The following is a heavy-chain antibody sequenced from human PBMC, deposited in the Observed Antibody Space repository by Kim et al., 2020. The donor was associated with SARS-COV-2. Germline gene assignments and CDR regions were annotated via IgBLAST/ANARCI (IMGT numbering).Heavy chain of an antibody. V-gene: IGHV3-74*01. CDR1: GFTFSSYW. J-gene: IGHJ3*02. CDR3: ARTIFGDPNYYDSSGYSVNAFDI. Sequence: GGSLRLSCAASGFTFSSYWMHWVRQAPGKGLVWVSRINSDGSSTSYADSVKGRFTISRDNAKNTLYLQMNSLRAEDTAVYYCARTIFGDPNYYDSSGYSVNAFDIWGQGTMVTVSS. D-gene: IGHD3-22*01. CDR2: INSDGSST.